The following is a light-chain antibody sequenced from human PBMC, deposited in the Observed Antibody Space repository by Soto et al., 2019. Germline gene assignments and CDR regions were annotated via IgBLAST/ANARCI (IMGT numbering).Light chain of an antibody. Sequence: DIHVTQSPSSLSASVGDRVTLTCRTSQHVATYLNWYQQKSGRAPTLLIYSSSGPQPGVSPRFSGSGSGTDFTLTISSLQSEDFATYFCQQTYSVPPTFGQGTTVDFK. J-gene: IGKJ1*01. CDR1: QHVATY. CDR2: SSS. V-gene: IGKV1-39*01. CDR3: QQTYSVPPT.